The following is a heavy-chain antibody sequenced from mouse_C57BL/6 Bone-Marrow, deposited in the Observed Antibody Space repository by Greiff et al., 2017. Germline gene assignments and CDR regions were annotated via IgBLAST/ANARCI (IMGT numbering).Heavy chain of an antibody. CDR3: ARDPHGTDYFDY. V-gene: IGHV5-4*01. CDR1: GFTFSSYA. CDR2: ISDGGSYT. D-gene: IGHD3-3*01. J-gene: IGHJ2*01. Sequence: EVMLVESGGGLVKPGGSLKLSCAASGFTFSSYAMSWVRQTPEKRLEWVATISDGGSYTYYPDNVKGRFTISRDNAKNNLYLQMSHLKSEDTAMYYCARDPHGTDYFDYWGQGTTLTVSS.